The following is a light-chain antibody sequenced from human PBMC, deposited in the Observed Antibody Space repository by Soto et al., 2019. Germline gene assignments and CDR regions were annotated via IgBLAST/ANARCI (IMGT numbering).Light chain of an antibody. Sequence: EIVLTQSPATLSLSPGERATLSCRASQSVSSYLGWYQQKAGQAPRLLIYDASKRATGIPARFSGSGSGTDCTLTISSLEPEDFQVYYCQNRRTFGPGTKVDIK. V-gene: IGKV3-11*01. CDR2: DAS. CDR3: QNRRT. J-gene: IGKJ3*01. CDR1: QSVSSY.